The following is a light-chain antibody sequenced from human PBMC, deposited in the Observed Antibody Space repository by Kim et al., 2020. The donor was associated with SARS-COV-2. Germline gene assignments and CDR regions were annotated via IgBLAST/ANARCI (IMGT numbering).Light chain of an antibody. V-gene: IGLV3-9*01. CDR2: KNN. Sequence: VALGKSAKIGGGGWNIGNKHVHWYQQKPGQAPVMVIYKNNNLPSGIPERFSGSNSGNTATLTISRAQDGDEADYYCQVWDSNTAVFGGGTQLTVL. J-gene: IGLJ3*02. CDR3: QVWDSNTAV. CDR1: NIGNKH.